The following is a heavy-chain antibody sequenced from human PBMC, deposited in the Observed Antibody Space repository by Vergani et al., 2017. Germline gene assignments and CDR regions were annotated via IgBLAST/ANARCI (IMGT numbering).Heavy chain of an antibody. CDR3: AKDRFVGSSGYWAYFDY. Sequence: EVQLVESGGGLVQPGRSLRLSCAASGFTFDDYAMHWVRQAPGKGLEWVSGISWNSGSIGYADSVKGRFTISRDNAKNSLYLQKNSLRAEDTALYYCAKDRFVGSSGYWAYFDYWGQGTLVTVSS. CDR1: GFTFDDYA. CDR2: ISWNSGSI. V-gene: IGHV3-9*01. D-gene: IGHD3-22*01. J-gene: IGHJ4*02.